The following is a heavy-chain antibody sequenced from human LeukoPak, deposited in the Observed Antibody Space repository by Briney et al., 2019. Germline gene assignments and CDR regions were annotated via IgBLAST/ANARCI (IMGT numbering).Heavy chain of an antibody. CDR3: AKVAGSSWYSYYFDY. CDR2: ISGSGGGT. V-gene: IGHV3-23*01. D-gene: IGHD6-13*01. Sequence: GGSLRLSCAASGFTFSSYAMSWVRQAPGKGLEWVSAISGSGGGTYYADSVKGRFTISRDNSKNTLYLQMNSLRAEDTAVYYCAKVAGSSWYSYYFDYWGQGTLVTVSS. J-gene: IGHJ4*02. CDR1: GFTFSSYA.